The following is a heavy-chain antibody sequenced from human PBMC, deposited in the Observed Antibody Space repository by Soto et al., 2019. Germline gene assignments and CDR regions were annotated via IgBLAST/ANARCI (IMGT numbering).Heavy chain of an antibody. D-gene: IGHD2-2*01. Sequence: GESLKISCKVATNNFTAYCIAWVRQMPGKGLEWMWLISPADSEIRYSPSFQGQVTISADKSIATAYLQWNSLKASDTAIYYCARQDLGSSPYAFWGQGTLVTVSS. J-gene: IGHJ4*02. CDR2: ISPADSEI. CDR1: TNNFTAYC. V-gene: IGHV5-51*01. CDR3: ARQDLGSSPYAF.